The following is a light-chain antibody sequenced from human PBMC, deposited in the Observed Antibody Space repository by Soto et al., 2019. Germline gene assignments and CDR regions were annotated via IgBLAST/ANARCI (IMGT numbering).Light chain of an antibody. CDR2: DVS. V-gene: IGLV2-14*01. J-gene: IGLJ2*01. Sequence: QSVLTQPASVSGSPGQSITISCTGTSSDVGGYNYVSWYQQHPGKAPKLMIYDVSYRPSGVSNRFSGSKSGNTASLTISGPQAEDEADYYCTSYTSSSTLEVFGGGTKLTVL. CDR1: SSDVGGYNY. CDR3: TSYTSSSTLEV.